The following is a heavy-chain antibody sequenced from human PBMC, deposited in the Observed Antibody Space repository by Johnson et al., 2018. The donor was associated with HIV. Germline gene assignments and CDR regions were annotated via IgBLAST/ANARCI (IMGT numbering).Heavy chain of an antibody. Sequence: QVQLVESGGGLVKPGGSLRLSCAASGFTFADYYMNWMRQAPGKGLEWVSAISGSGGSTYYADSVKGRFTISRDNSKKTLYLQMNSLRAEDTAVLYCARAYNDAFDIWGQGTMVTVSS. D-gene: IGHD5-24*01. V-gene: IGHV3-11*04. CDR3: ARAYNDAFDI. J-gene: IGHJ3*02. CDR2: ISGSGGST. CDR1: GFTFADYY.